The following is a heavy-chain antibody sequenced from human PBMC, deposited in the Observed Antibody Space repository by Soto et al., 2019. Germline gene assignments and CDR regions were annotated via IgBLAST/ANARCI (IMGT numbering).Heavy chain of an antibody. CDR2: ISYDGSNK. CDR3: AXDPVMVYARNYYYGMDV. J-gene: IGHJ6*02. Sequence: GGSLRLSCAASGFTFSSHAMHWVRQAPGKGLEWVAVISYDGSNKYYADSVKGRFTISRDNSKNTLYLQMNSLRAEDTAVYYCAXDPVMVYARNYYYGMDVWGQGTTVTVSS. D-gene: IGHD2-8*01. V-gene: IGHV3-30-3*01. CDR1: GFTFSSHA.